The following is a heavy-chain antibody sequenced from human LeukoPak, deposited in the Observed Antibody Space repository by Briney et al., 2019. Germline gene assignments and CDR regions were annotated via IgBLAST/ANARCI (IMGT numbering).Heavy chain of an antibody. D-gene: IGHD1-26*01. V-gene: IGHV3-23*01. J-gene: IGHJ4*02. CDR1: KFTFSNYA. CDR3: AKDVGATRGYYFDY. Sequence: PGGSLRLSCAASKFTFSNYAMGWVRQAPGKGLEWVSAISNSGGNTYYADSVKGRFTISRDNSKNTLYLQMNSLRAEDTAVYYCAKDVGATRGYYFDYWGQGTLVTVSS. CDR2: ISNSGGNT.